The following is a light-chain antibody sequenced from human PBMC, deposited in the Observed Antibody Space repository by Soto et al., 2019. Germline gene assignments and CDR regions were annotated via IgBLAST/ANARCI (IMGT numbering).Light chain of an antibody. Sequence: QSVLTQHPSASGSPGQSVTISCTGTSSDVGGYNYVSWYQQHPGKAPKLMIYEVSKRPSGVPDRFSGSKSGNTASLTVSGLQAEDEADYYCSSYAGSNNPVVFGGGTKVTVL. CDR1: SSDVGGYNY. V-gene: IGLV2-8*01. CDR2: EVS. J-gene: IGLJ2*01. CDR3: SSYAGSNNPVV.